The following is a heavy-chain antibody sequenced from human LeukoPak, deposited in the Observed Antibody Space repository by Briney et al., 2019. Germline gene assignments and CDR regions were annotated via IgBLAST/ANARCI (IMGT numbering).Heavy chain of an antibody. J-gene: IGHJ4*02. V-gene: IGHV4-59*02. D-gene: IGHD4-23*01. CDR1: GGSVSDYY. Sequence: SETLSLTCSVSGGSVSDYYWSWVRQPPGKGLEWIAHIYYSGSTYYNPSLKSRVTISVDTSKNQFSLKLSSVTAADTAVYYCARATYGGNSGTLGFDYWGQGTLVTVSS. CDR2: IYYSGST. CDR3: ARATYGGNSGTLGFDY.